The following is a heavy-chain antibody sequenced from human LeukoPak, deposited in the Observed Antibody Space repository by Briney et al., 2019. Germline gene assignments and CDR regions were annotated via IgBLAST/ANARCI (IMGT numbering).Heavy chain of an antibody. D-gene: IGHD6-19*01. Sequence: PGRSLRLSCAASGFTFSSYGMHWVRQAPGKGLEWVAVISYDGSNKYYADSVKGRFTISRDNSKNTLYLQMNSLRAEDTAVYYCAKDRHSSGWSALDYWGQGTTVTVSS. CDR3: AKDRHSSGWSALDY. V-gene: IGHV3-30*18. CDR1: GFTFSSYG. J-gene: IGHJ4*02. CDR2: ISYDGSNK.